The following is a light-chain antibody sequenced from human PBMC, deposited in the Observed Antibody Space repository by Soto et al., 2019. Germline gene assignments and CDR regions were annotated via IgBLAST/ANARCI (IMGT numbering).Light chain of an antibody. J-gene: IGLJ1*01. CDR3: SSYTGSSTPYV. Sequence: QSALTQSASVSGSPGQSITISCTGTSSDIGAYNYVSWYQQHPGKAPKLMIYEVSNRPSGVSNRFSGSKSGNTASLTISGLQDEEEADYYCSSYTGSSTPYVFGTGTKVTVL. V-gene: IGLV2-14*01. CDR2: EVS. CDR1: SSDIGAYNY.